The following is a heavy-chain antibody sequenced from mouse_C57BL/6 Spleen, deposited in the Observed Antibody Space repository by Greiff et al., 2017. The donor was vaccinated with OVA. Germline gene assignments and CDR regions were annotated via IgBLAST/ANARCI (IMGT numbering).Heavy chain of an antibody. J-gene: IGHJ3*01. CDR1: GYTFTSYW. Sequence: QVQLKQPGAELVRPGSSVKLSCKASGYTFTSYWMHWVKQRPIQGLEWIGNIDPSDSETHYNQKFKDKATLTVDKSSSTAYMQLSSLTSEDSAVYYCASSPIYYGNYRAFAYWGQGTLVTVSA. CDR2: IDPSDSET. V-gene: IGHV1-52*01. CDR3: ASSPIYYGNYRAFAY. D-gene: IGHD2-1*01.